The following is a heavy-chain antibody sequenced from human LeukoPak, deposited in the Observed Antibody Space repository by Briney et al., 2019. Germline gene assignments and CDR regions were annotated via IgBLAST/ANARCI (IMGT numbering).Heavy chain of an antibody. CDR3: AKAYYDSTGFYHDWFDP. CDR1: GFTFSSFS. V-gene: IGHV3-23*01. Sequence: GGSLRLSCAASGFTFSSFSMSWVRQAPGKGLEWVAATGGSGTNTYYADSLRGRFTISRDTSKNTMYLQMNSLRVGDTAIYYCAKAYYDSTGFYHDWFDPWGQGTLVTVSS. D-gene: IGHD3-22*01. J-gene: IGHJ5*02. CDR2: TGGSGTNT.